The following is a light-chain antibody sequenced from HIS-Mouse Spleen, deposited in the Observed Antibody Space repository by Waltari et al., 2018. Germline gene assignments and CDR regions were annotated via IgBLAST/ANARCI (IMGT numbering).Light chain of an antibody. CDR2: SNN. J-gene: IGLJ1*01. CDR3: AAWDDSLNGYV. Sequence: QSVLTQPPSASGTPGQRVTIPCSGSRSNIGRKPANLYPQPPGTAPNLLIYSNNRGPSGFPDRFSGSKSGTSASLAISGLQSEDEADYYCAAWDDSLNGYVFGTGTKVTVL. V-gene: IGLV1-44*01. CDR1: RSNIGRKP.